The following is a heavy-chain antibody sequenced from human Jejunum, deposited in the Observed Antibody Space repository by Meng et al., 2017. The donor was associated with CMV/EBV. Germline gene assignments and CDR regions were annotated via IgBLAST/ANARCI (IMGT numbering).Heavy chain of an antibody. CDR1: GGSFSGYY. D-gene: IGHD2-2*01. J-gene: IGHJ4*02. CDR3: ARKYCGSSNCYPFDY. V-gene: IGHV4-34*01. CDR2: INHSGRT. Sequence: YGGSFSGYYWSWISQSPGQGLEWIGQINHSGRTSYNPSLRRRVTISEDTSKNQFSLRLTSVTAADTAIYYCARKYCGSSNCYPFDYWGQGELVTVSS.